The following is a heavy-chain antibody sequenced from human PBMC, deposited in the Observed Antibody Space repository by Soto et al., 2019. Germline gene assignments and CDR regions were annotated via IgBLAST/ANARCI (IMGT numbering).Heavy chain of an antibody. V-gene: IGHV3-66*01. CDR1: GFSVNYNY. Sequence: EVQLVESGGGLVQPGGSLTLSCAASGFSVNYNYMSWVRQAPGKGLEWVSVIYTDGSTYYADSVKGRFTISRDNSKNTLYLQMNSLRAEETAIYYCARAKPPSYSSGWYGFDYWGQGILVTVSS. CDR2: IYTDGST. CDR3: ARAKPPSYSSGWYGFDY. J-gene: IGHJ4*02. D-gene: IGHD6-19*01.